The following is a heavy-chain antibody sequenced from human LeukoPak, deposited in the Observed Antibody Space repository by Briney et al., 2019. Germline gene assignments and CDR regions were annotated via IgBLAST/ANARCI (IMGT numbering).Heavy chain of an antibody. CDR3: AREIQRPLDY. V-gene: IGHV3-7*01. Sequence: PGGSLRLSCVASGFRLRDHWMSWVRQAPGKGLEWVANIKYDGAEEFYVDSVRGRFTISRDNAKNTVSLEMNSLRAEDTAVYYCAREIQRPLDYWGQGILVTVSS. J-gene: IGHJ4*02. CDR2: IKYDGAEE. D-gene: IGHD5-18*01. CDR1: GFRLRDHW.